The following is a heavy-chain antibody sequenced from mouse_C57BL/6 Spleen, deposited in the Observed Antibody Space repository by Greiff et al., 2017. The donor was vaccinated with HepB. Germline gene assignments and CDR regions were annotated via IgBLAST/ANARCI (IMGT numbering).Heavy chain of an antibody. V-gene: IGHV1-64*01. CDR2: IHPNSGST. D-gene: IGHD3-2*02. J-gene: IGHJ2*01. Sequence: QVQLQQPGAELVKPGASVKLSCKASGYTFTSYWMHWVKQRPGQGLEWIGIIHPNSGSTNYNEKFKSKATLTVDKSSSPAYMQLSSLTSEDSAVYYCARDSSGYGAFDYWGQGTTLTVSS. CDR3: ARDSSGYGAFDY. CDR1: GYTFTSYW.